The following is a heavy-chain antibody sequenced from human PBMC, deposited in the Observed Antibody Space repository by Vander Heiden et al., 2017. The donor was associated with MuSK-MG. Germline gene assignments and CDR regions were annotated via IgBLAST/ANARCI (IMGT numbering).Heavy chain of an antibody. CDR3: ARDYYGSGSYYRDYFDY. Sequence: QVQLVESGGGVVQPGRSLRLSCAAYGFTFSSYAMHWVRQAPGKGLEWVAVISYDGSNKYYADSVKGRFTISRDNSKNTLYLQMNSLRAEDTAVYYCARDYYGSGSYYRDYFDYWGQGTLVTVSS. D-gene: IGHD3-10*01. CDR2: ISYDGSNK. V-gene: IGHV3-30-3*01. J-gene: IGHJ4*02. CDR1: GFTFSSYA.